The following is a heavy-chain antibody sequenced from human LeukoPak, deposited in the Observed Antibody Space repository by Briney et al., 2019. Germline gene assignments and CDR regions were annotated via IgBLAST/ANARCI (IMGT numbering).Heavy chain of an antibody. Sequence: GGSLRLSCAASGFTLSNYAMSWVRQAPGKGLQWVSGISSSGGSTYQVDSVKGRFTISRDNSKNTLYLQMNSLRAEDTAVYYCAKGIVTMIVVVTPDAFDIWGQGTMVTVSS. D-gene: IGHD3-22*01. CDR3: AKGIVTMIVVVTPDAFDI. CDR2: ISSSGGST. V-gene: IGHV3-23*01. CDR1: GFTLSNYA. J-gene: IGHJ3*02.